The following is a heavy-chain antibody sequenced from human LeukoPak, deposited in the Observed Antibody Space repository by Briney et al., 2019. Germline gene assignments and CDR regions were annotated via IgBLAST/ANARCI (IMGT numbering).Heavy chain of an antibody. Sequence: GGSLRLSCAASAFTFSGYSMNWVRQAPGKGLEWVSYISPSATTIYYADSVKGRFTISRDNAKNSLYLQMNSLRAEDTAVYYCARDRAWNYFDYWGQGTLVTVSS. J-gene: IGHJ4*02. CDR3: ARDRAWNYFDY. CDR2: ISPSATTI. CDR1: AFTFSGYS. V-gene: IGHV3-48*01. D-gene: IGHD3-3*01.